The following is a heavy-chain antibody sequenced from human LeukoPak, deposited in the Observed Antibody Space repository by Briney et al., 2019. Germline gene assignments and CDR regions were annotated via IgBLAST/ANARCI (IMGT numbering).Heavy chain of an antibody. Sequence: PGGSLRLSCAASGFTFNGYSMNWVRQAPGKGPEWISYINNDRSSIADSVKGRFIISRDTAENSLFLQMNSLRVEDTALYSCARDTDWSFDYWGQGILVTVSS. V-gene: IGHV3-48*01. CDR3: ARDTDWSFDY. J-gene: IGHJ4*02. CDR1: GFTFNGYS. CDR2: INNDRSS. D-gene: IGHD2-21*01.